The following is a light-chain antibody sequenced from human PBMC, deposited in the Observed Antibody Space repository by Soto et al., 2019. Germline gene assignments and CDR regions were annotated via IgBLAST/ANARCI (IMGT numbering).Light chain of an antibody. CDR3: QQYNTYST. V-gene: IGKV1-5*01. CDR2: DAS. Sequence: DIQMTQSPSTLSASVGDRVTITCRASQTISFSLAWYQQKPGKAPKLLIYDASTLQSGVPSRFSGSESGTEFILTISGLQPDDFATYYCQQYNTYSTFGQGTKVDIK. J-gene: IGKJ2*01. CDR1: QTISFS.